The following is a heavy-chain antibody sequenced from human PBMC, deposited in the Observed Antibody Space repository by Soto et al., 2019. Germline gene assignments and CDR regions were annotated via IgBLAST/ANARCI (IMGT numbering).Heavy chain of an antibody. CDR3: ESFPIYLERPRTIDF. J-gene: IGHJ4*02. CDR2: TYYNGDT. Sequence: PSENLSLTYTVSDESFRGADYYWCWIRQPLGKGPEWIGYTYYNGDTKYNPALKSRVTMSVDTSKNQFSLRLSSVTAADTAVYFCESFPIYLERPRTIDFRCRAILV. V-gene: IGHV4-61*08. CDR1: DESFRGADYY. D-gene: IGHD1-1*01.